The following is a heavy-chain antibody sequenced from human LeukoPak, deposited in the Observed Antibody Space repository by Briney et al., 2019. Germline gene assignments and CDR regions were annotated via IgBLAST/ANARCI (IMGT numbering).Heavy chain of an antibody. Sequence: PGGSLRLSCAASGFTFSSYSMNWVRQAPGKGLEWVSSISSSSSYIYYADSVKGRFTISRDNAKNSLYLQMNSLRAEDTAVYYCASNPTSYYFDYWGQGTLVTVSS. V-gene: IGHV3-21*01. CDR3: ASNPTSYYFDY. CDR2: ISSSSSYI. CDR1: GFTFSSYS. J-gene: IGHJ4*02.